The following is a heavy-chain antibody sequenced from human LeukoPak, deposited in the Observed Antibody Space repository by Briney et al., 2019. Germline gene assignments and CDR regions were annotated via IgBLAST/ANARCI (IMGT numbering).Heavy chain of an antibody. CDR2: IWYDGSNK. V-gene: IGHV3-33*01. CDR1: GFTLSSYG. D-gene: IGHD4-23*01. J-gene: IGHJ4*02. CDR3: AMGWGGNTSYFGY. Sequence: GGSLRLSCAASGFTLSSYGMHWVRQAPGKGLEWVAVIWYDGSNKYYADSVKGRFTISRDNSKNTLYLQMNSLRAEDTALYYCAMGWGGNTSYFGYWGQGTLVTGSS.